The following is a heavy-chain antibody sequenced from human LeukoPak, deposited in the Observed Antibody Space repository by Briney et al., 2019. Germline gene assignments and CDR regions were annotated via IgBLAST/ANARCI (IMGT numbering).Heavy chain of an antibody. CDR2: IYHSGST. CDR1: GYSISSGYY. V-gene: IGHV4-38-2*02. Sequence: PSETLSLTCTVSGYSISSGYYWGWIRQPPGKGLEWIGSIYHSGSTYYNPSLKSRVTISVDTSKNQFSLKLSSVTAADTAVYYCARMVTGSGWYRWSDLKFFPPLLYYFDYWGQGTLVTVSS. CDR3: ARMVTGSGWYRWSDLKFFPPLLYYFDY. J-gene: IGHJ4*02. D-gene: IGHD6-19*01.